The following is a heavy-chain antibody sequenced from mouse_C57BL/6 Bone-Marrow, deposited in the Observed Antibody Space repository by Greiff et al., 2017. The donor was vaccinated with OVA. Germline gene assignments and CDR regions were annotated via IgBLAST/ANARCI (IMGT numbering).Heavy chain of an antibody. CDR2: ISYDGSN. CDR1: GYSITSGYY. D-gene: IGHD2-3*01. J-gene: IGHJ4*01. Sequence: EVKLQESGPGLVKPSQYLSLTCSVTGYSITSGYYWNWIRQFPGNKLEWMGYISYDGSNNYNPSLKNRISITRDTSKNQFFLKLNSVTTEDTATYYCARDPYDGYYGVDYWGQGTSVTVSS. CDR3: ARDPYDGYYGVDY. V-gene: IGHV3-6*01.